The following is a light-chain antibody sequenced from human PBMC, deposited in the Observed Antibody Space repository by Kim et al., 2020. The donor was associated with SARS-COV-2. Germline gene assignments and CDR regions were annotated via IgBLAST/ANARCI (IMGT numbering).Light chain of an antibody. V-gene: IGLV3-21*04. Sequence: SYELTQPPSVSVAPGKTARITWGGNNIGSKSVHWYQQKPGQAPVLVIYYDSDRPSGIPERFSGSNSGNTATLTISRVEAGDEADYYCQVWDSSSDHRVFGGGNQLTVL. J-gene: IGLJ3*02. CDR3: QVWDSSSDHRV. CDR1: NIGSKS. CDR2: YDS.